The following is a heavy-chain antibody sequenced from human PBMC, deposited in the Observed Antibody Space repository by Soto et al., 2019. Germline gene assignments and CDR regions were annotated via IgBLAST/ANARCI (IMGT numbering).Heavy chain of an antibody. Sequence: GGSLRLSCAASGFTFSIYALNWVRQAPGKGLEWVSTITSSGDSTHYADSVKGRFTISRDNSKNTMYLQMNSLGAEDTAVYYCAKIGTDSGGHFDNWGQGTLVTVS. CDR1: GFTFSIYA. V-gene: IGHV3-23*01. CDR2: ITSSGDST. J-gene: IGHJ4*02. CDR3: AKIGTDSGGHFDN. D-gene: IGHD1-26*01.